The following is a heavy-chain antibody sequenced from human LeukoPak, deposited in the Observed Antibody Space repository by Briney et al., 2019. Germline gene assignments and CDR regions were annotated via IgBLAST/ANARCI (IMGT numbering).Heavy chain of an antibody. CDR3: AREDSGYDYSPFYY. CDR2: IYYTGST. V-gene: IGHV4-59*01. D-gene: IGHD5-12*01. J-gene: IGHJ4*02. CDR1: GGSISNYY. Sequence: SETLSLTCTVSGGSISNYYWSWIRQPPGKGLEWIGYIYYTGSTSYNPSLKSRVIMSVDTSQNQFSPKLRSVTAADTAVYYCAREDSGYDYSPFYYWGQGILVTVSS.